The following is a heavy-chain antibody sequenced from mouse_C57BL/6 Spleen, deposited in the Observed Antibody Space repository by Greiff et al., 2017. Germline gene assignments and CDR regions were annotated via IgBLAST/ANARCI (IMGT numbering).Heavy chain of an antibody. Sequence: EVQLVESGGGLVKPGGSLKLSCAASGFTFSSYAMYWVRQTPGKRLEWVATISDGGSYTYYHDNVKGRFTSARDNAKNNQYLQKSQLKSEDTAMYYGAREDNWASYAMDYWGQGTSVTVSS. V-gene: IGHV5-4*01. J-gene: IGHJ4*01. CDR3: AREDNWASYAMDY. D-gene: IGHD4-1*01. CDR1: GFTFSSYA. CDR2: ISDGGSYT.